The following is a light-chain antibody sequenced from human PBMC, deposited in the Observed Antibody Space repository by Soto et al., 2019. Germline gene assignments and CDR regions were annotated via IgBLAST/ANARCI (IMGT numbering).Light chain of an antibody. CDR2: GAS. Sequence: EIVLTQSPATLSVSPGDRVTLSCRASQSVDINLAWYQQRPGQAPRLLVYGASTKAADMPGRFSGRGSGTEFTLTINNLQSEDFAVYYCQQYRNWPRTFGQGTKVDIK. V-gene: IGKV3-15*01. CDR3: QQYRNWPRT. CDR1: QSVDIN. J-gene: IGKJ1*01.